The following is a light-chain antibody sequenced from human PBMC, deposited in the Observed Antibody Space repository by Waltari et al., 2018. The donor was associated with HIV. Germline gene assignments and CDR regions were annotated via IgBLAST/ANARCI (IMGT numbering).Light chain of an antibody. J-gene: IGLJ2*01. CDR1: RIGTKS. V-gene: IGLV3-21*04. CDR2: YDS. Sequence: YVLTQPPSVSVAQGKTATITCEGDRIGTKSVHWYQQKSGQAPQLIVYYDSDRPSGIPERFSGSNSGSAATLTISRVEDGDEADYYCEVWDETRNRVVFGGGTKLFAL. CDR3: EVWDETRNRVV.